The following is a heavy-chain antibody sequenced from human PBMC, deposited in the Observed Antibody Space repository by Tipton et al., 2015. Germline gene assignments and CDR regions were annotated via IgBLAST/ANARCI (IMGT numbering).Heavy chain of an antibody. J-gene: IGHJ4*02. V-gene: IGHV1/OR15-1*04. CDR2: INPKSGDT. CDR3: ARLTAAGHGDY. Sequence: QLVQSGAEVKKPGASVKVSCKASGYDFTDYYLHWVRQAPGQGLEWMGWINPKSGDTSYAQRFQGRVTMTRNTSISTAYMELSSLRSEDTAMYYCARLTAAGHGDYWGQGTLVTVSS. D-gene: IGHD6-13*01. CDR1: GYDFTDYY.